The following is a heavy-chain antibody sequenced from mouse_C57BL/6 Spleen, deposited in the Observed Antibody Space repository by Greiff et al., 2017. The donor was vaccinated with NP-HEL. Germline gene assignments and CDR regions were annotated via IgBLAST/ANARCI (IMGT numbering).Heavy chain of an antibody. D-gene: IGHD2-3*01. J-gene: IGHJ3*01. Sequence: QVQLQQSGAELVRPGASVTLSCKASGYTFTDYGMHWVKQTPVHGLEWIGAIYPATGGTAYNQKFKGKATLTADKSSSTAYMELRSLTSEDSDVYDCTRGFYYGYCGFADWGKGTMVTVSA. V-gene: IGHV1-15*01. CDR1: GYTFTDYG. CDR3: TRGFYYGYCGFAD. CDR2: IYPATGGT.